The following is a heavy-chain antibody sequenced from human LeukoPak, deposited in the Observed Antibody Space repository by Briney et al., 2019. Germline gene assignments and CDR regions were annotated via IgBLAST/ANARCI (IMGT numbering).Heavy chain of an antibody. J-gene: IGHJ4*02. CDR2: IIPIFGTA. Sequence: ASVKISCKASGGTFISYAISWVRQAPGQGLEWMGGIIPIFGTANYAQKFQGRVTITADESTSTAYMELGSLRSEDTAVYYCARDEGSGYYSYWGQGTLVTVSS. V-gene: IGHV1-69*13. D-gene: IGHD3-22*01. CDR3: ARDEGSGYYSY. CDR1: GGTFISYA.